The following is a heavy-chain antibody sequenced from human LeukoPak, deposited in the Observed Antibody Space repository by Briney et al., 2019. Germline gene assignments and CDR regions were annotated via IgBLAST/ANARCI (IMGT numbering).Heavy chain of an antibody. D-gene: IGHD3-10*01. Sequence: ASVKVSCKACGYTFTGYYMQWVRQAPGQGLEWMGWINPNSGGTNYAQKFQGRVTMTRDTSISTAYMELSRLRSDDTAVYYCARFDHGSGSHWDSFDIWGQGTMVTVSS. J-gene: IGHJ3*02. V-gene: IGHV1-2*02. CDR2: INPNSGGT. CDR1: GYTFTGYY. CDR3: ARFDHGSGSHWDSFDI.